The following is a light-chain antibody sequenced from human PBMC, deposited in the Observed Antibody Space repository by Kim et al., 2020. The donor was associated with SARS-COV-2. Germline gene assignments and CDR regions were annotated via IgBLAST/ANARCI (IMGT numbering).Light chain of an antibody. CDR2: LGS. CDR3: HRALPSVVT. CDR1: QSLLHANGDNF. Sequence: DIVMTQSPLSLSVTPGEPASISCRSSQSLLHANGDNFLDWYLQKPGQSPQLLIYLGSNRTSGVPVRFSGGGSGTDFTLRISRVAAVGVGTYFRHRALPSVVTFAEGPKLEFK. J-gene: IGKJ2*01. V-gene: IGKV2-28*01.